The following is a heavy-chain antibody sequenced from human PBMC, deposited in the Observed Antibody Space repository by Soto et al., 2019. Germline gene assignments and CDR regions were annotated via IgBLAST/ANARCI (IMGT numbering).Heavy chain of an antibody. CDR3: VRDTVTSVTPFQGFYYYGMDV. Sequence: GGPLRLSCTASGFPFSTYTMHWLRRAPGKGLEWVGIIFFDGSSQYYADWSKGRIVIHRDNSEDSLFLQMDTLRPDDTAIYYCVRDTVTSVTPFQGFYYYGMDVWGQGTTVTVSS. D-gene: IGHD2-21*02. CDR1: GFPFSTYT. V-gene: IGHV3-30*09. CDR2: IFFDGSSQ. J-gene: IGHJ6*02.